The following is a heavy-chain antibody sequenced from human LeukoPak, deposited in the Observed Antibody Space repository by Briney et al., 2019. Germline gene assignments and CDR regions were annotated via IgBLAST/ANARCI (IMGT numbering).Heavy chain of an antibody. V-gene: IGHV3-23*01. CDR1: GFTFSSYA. CDR3: AKVLVGSGSYYIYYYYGMDV. J-gene: IGHJ6*02. Sequence: GGSLRLSCAASGFTFSSYAMSWVRQAPGKGLEWVSAISGSGGSTYYADSVKGRFTISRDNSKNTLYLQMNSLRAEDTAVYYCAKVLVGSGSYYIYYYYGMDVWGQGTTVTVSS. D-gene: IGHD3-10*01. CDR2: ISGSGGST.